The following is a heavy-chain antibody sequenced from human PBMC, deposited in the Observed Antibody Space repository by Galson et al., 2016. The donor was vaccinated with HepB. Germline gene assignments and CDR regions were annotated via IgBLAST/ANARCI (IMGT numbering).Heavy chain of an antibody. V-gene: IGHV1-69*04. D-gene: IGHD6-19*01. CDR2: SVPILGMA. CDR3: ARDAVAVAGTLHFYFYGMDV. J-gene: IGHJ6*02. CDR1: GGTFSSYA. Sequence: SVKVSCKASGGTFSSYAFSWVRQAPGQGLEWMGRSVPILGMANSAQKFQGRVTITADKSTSTVYMELSSLRSEDTAVYYCARDAVAVAGTLHFYFYGMDVWGQGTTVTVSS.